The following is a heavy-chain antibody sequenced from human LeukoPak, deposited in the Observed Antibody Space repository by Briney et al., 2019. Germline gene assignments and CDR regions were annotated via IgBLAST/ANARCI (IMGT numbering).Heavy chain of an antibody. CDR2: INPNSGGT. CDR3: AREPVLLWFGELSAERKTDFDY. V-gene: IGHV1-2*02. J-gene: IGHJ4*02. CDR1: GYTFTGYY. D-gene: IGHD3-10*01. Sequence: GASVKVSCKASGYTFTGYYMHWVRQAPGQGLEWMGWINPNSGGTNYAQKFQGRVTMTRDTSISTAYMELSRLRSDNTAVYYCAREPVLLWFGELSAERKTDFDYWGQGTLVTVSS.